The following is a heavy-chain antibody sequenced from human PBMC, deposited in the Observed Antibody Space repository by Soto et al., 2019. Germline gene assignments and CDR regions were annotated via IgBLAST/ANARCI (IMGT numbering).Heavy chain of an antibody. V-gene: IGHV4-31*03. Sequence: SETLSLTCTVSGGSISSGGYYWSWIRQHPGKGLEWIGYIYYSGSTYYNPSLKSRVTISVDTSKNQFSLKLSSVTAADTAVYYCARVLAAAGSLEAVAAPGWFGPWGQGTLVTVSS. D-gene: IGHD6-13*01. CDR1: GGSISSGGYY. J-gene: IGHJ5*02. CDR3: ARVLAAAGSLEAVAAPGWFGP. CDR2: IYYSGST.